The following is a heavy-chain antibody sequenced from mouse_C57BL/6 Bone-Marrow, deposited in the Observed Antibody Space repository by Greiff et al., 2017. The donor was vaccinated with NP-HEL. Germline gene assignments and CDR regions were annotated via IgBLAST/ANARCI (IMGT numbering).Heavy chain of an antibody. V-gene: IGHV5-6*01. CDR1: GFTFSSYG. J-gene: IGHJ4*01. CDR3: ARHTGTEAMDY. D-gene: IGHD4-1*01. CDR2: ISSGGSYT. Sequence: EVQVVESGGDLVKPGGSLKLSCAASGFTFSSYGMSWVRQTPDKRLEWVATISSGGSYTYYPDSVKGRFTISRDNAKNTLYLQMSSLKSEDTAMYYCARHTGTEAMDYWGQGTSVTVSS.